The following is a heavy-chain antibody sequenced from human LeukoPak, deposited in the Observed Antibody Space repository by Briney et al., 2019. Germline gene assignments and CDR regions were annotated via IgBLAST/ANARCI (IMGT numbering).Heavy chain of an antibody. J-gene: IGHJ4*02. CDR3: ARGTALSGTSDYLDS. D-gene: IGHD6-19*01. V-gene: IGHV1-8*03. CDR1: GYTFTGYY. CDR2: MNPNSLNT. Sequence: ASVKVSCKASGYTFTGYYMHWVRQAPGQGLEWMGWMNPNSLNTGYAQRFQGRITLTRNASIGTAYMELRSLRSEDTAVYYCARGTALSGTSDYLDSWGQGTLVTVSS.